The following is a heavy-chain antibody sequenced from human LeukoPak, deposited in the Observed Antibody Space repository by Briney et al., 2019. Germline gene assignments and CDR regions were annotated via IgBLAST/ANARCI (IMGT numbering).Heavy chain of an antibody. J-gene: IGHJ4*02. D-gene: IGHD3-22*01. CDR3: ARDSHYDRSGHGYYFDF. V-gene: IGHV3-7*01. Sequence: GGSLRLSCAASGFTFSSHWMSWVRQVPGKGLEWVAHIKEDGTEKYYVDSVKGRFTISRDNAKNSLYLQMNSLRAEDTAVYYCARDSHYDRSGHGYYFDFWGQGTLVTVSS. CDR1: GFTFSSHW. CDR2: IKEDGTEK.